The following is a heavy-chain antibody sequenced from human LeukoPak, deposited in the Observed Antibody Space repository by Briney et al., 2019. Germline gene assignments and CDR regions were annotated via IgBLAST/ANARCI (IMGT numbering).Heavy chain of an antibody. V-gene: IGHV1-69*13. CDR2: IIPIFGTA. CDR3: ARDSGNYYDSSGYYYFDY. CDR1: GYTFTSYD. Sequence: SVKVSCKASGYTFTSYDINWVRQATGQGLEWMGGIIPIFGTANYAQKFQGRVTITADESTSTAYMELSSLRSEDTAVYYCARDSGNYYDSSGYYYFDYWGQGTLVTVSS. D-gene: IGHD3-22*01. J-gene: IGHJ4*02.